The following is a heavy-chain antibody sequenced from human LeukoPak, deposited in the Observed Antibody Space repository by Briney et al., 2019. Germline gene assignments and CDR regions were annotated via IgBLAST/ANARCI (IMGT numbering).Heavy chain of an antibody. CDR2: FDPEDGET. V-gene: IGHV1-24*01. D-gene: IGHD3-10*01. CDR1: GYTLTELS. Sequence: GASVKVSCKVSGYTLTELSMHWVRQAPGKGLEWMGGFDPEDGETIYAQKFQGRVTMTEDTSTDTAYMELSSLRSEDTAVYYCATEFFGRGATEHNDYWGQGTLVTVSS. J-gene: IGHJ4*02. CDR3: ATEFFGRGATEHNDY.